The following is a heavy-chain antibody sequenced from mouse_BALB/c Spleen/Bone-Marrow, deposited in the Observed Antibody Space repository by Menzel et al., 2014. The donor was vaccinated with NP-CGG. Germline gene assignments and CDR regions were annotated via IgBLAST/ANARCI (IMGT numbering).Heavy chain of an antibody. Sequence: VQLVESGPGLVAPSQSLSITCTVSGFSLSRYSVHWVRQPPGKGLEWLGMIWGGGSTDYNSALRSRLSISKDNSKSQVFLKMNSLQTDDTAMYYCARNIHITTWMDYWGQGTSVTVSS. CDR3: ARNIHITTWMDY. CDR2: IWGGGST. V-gene: IGHV2-6-4*01. D-gene: IGHD1-2*01. J-gene: IGHJ4*01. CDR1: GFSLSRYS.